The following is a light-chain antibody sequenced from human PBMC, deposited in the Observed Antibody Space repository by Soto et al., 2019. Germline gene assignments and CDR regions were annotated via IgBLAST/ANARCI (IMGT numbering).Light chain of an antibody. Sequence: EIVLTQSPATLSLSPGERATLSCRASQSVSSYSAWYQQKPGQAPRLLIYDASNRATGIPARFSGSGSGTDFTLTINSLEPEDSAVYYCQQRSNWPTFGGGTKVEIK. V-gene: IGKV3-11*01. CDR3: QQRSNWPT. CDR2: DAS. CDR1: QSVSSY. J-gene: IGKJ4*01.